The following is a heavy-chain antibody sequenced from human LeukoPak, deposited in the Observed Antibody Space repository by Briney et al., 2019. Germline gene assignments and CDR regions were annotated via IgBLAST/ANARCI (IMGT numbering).Heavy chain of an antibody. D-gene: IGHD2-2*02. Sequence: SVKVSCKASGGTLNSDTLSWVRQAPGQGLEWVGRDIPVLGVTNYAQNFQGRVTITADKTTSTTHMELSSLKSEDTAMYYCASCAGSGCYTEAFAIWGQGTLVIVSS. CDR1: GGTLNSDT. CDR2: DIPVLGVT. J-gene: IGHJ3*02. CDR3: ASCAGSGCYTEAFAI. V-gene: IGHV1-69*02.